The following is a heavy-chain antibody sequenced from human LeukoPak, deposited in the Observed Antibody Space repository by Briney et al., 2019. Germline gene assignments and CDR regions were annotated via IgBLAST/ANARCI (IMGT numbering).Heavy chain of an antibody. V-gene: IGHV3-33*01. CDR2: IWYDGSNK. D-gene: IGHD3-22*01. J-gene: IGHJ4*02. Sequence: RSLRLSCAASGFTFSSYGMHWVRQAPGKGLEWVAVIWYDGSNKYYADSVKGRFTISRDNSKNTLYLQMNSLRAEDTAVYYCARGPDYHDSRNPFDYWGQGTLVTVSS. CDR1: GFTFSSYG. CDR3: ARGPDYHDSRNPFDY.